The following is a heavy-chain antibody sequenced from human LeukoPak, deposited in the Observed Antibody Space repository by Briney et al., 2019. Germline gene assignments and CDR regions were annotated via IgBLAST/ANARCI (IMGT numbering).Heavy chain of an antibody. CDR3: ARVGSTPAKFDY. V-gene: IGHV4-34*01. J-gene: IGHJ4*02. Sequence: SETLSLTCAVYGASFGRYSWSWIRQSPEKGLEWIGEINYSGYTKYNPSLKSRVTMSVDTSKNQFSLNLTSLTAADTAVYYCARVGSTPAKFDYWGQGTQVTVSS. D-gene: IGHD1-26*01. CDR2: INYSGYT. CDR1: GASFGRYS.